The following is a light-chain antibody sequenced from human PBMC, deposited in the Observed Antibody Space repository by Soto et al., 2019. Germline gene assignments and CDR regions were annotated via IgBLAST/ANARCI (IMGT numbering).Light chain of an antibody. CDR1: QSLVYSDGDTY. V-gene: IGKV2-30*01. J-gene: IGKJ4*01. CDR3: MQGSHWPLT. Sequence: DVVLTQYPLSLPVTLGQPASISCRSSQSLVYSDGDTYLSWFHQRPGQSPRSLILNVSKRDSGVPDRFSGSGSGTDFTLKISRVEAEDLGIYYCMQGSHWPLTFGGGTKVEIK. CDR2: NVS.